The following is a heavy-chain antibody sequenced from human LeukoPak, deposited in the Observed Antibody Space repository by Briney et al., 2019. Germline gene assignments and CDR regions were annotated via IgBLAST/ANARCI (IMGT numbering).Heavy chain of an antibody. V-gene: IGHV3-21*01. D-gene: IGHD3-22*01. CDR2: ISSSSYI. CDR1: GFTFSNSN. CDR3: AIDRSSGYYGLDF. J-gene: IGHJ4*02. Sequence: PGGSLRLSCAASGFTFSNSNMNWVRQAPGKGLEWVASISSSSYIYYADSVKGRFTISRDNAKNSLYLQMNSLRAEGTAVYYCAIDRSSGYYGLDFWGQGTLVTVSS.